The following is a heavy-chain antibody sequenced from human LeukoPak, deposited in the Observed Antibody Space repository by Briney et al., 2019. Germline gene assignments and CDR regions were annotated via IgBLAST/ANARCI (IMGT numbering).Heavy chain of an antibody. CDR1: GFTFDDYA. CDR3: AKEELLAAFDI. Sequence: PGRSLRLSCAASGFTFDDYAMHWVRQAPGKGLEWVSGISWNSGSIGYADSVKGRFTISRDNAKNSLYLQMNSLRAEDTALYYCAKEELLAAFDIWGQGTMGTVSS. J-gene: IGHJ3*02. CDR2: ISWNSGSI. D-gene: IGHD1-26*01. V-gene: IGHV3-9*01.